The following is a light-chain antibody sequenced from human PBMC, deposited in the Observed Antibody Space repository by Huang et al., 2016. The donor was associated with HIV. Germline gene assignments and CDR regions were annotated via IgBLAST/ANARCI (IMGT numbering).Light chain of an antibody. CDR2: DAS. CDR1: LDINNY. V-gene: IGKV1-33*01. CDR3: QQYDTFPLT. J-gene: IGKJ1*01. Sequence: DIQMTQSPSSLSASLGDKVTITCQASLDINNYLNRYQQKPGKAPKLLLSDASDLETGVPSRFSGSRSGTDFTLTVSSLQAEDIGTYYCQQYDTFPLTFGQGTNVEI.